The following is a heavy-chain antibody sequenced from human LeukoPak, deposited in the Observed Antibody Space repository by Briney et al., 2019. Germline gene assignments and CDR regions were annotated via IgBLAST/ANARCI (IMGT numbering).Heavy chain of an antibody. CDR1: GGSISSYY. V-gene: IGHV4-4*07. CDR3: ARDRDDNLFDY. CDR2: IYTSGST. Sequence: PSETLSLTCTVSGGSISSYYWSWIRQPAGKGLEWIGRIYTSGSTNYNPSLKSRVTISVNTSKNQSSLKLSSVTAADTAVYYCARDRDDNLFDYWGQGTLVTVSS. J-gene: IGHJ4*02. D-gene: IGHD1-14*01.